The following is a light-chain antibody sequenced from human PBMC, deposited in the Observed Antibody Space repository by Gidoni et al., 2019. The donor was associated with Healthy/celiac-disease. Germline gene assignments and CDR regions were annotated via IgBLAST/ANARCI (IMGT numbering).Light chain of an antibody. Sequence: EIVMTQSPLSLPVTPGEPASISCRSSQSLLHSNGYNYLDWYLQKPGQSPQLLIYLGSNRASGVPDRFSGSGSGTDFTLKISRVEAEDVGVYYCMQALQKITFGQGTRLEIK. V-gene: IGKV2-28*01. CDR1: QSLLHSNGYNY. J-gene: IGKJ5*01. CDR3: MQALQKIT. CDR2: LGS.